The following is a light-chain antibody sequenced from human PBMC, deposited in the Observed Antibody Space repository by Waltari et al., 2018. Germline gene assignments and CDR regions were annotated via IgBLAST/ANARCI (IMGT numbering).Light chain of an antibody. Sequence: EIVLTQSPGTLSLSPGESAPLSCRASQSISSSYLAWYQQKPGQSPRLLIYGASSRAIGIPDKFSGSGSGTDFTLTISRLEPEDIAVYYCQQYGSSLLTFGGGTKVEIK. CDR1: QSISSSY. J-gene: IGKJ4*01. CDR3: QQYGSSLLT. CDR2: GAS. V-gene: IGKV3-20*01.